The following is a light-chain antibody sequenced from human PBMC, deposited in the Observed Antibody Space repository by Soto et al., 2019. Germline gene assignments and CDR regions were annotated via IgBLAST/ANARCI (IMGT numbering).Light chain of an antibody. J-gene: IGLJ2*01. CDR2: EDS. CDR1: SGSIASDY. CDR3: QSVDGKYVV. Sequence: NFMLTQPHSVSESPGQTVTISCTRSSGSIASDYVQWYQQRPGSAPINVIFEDSQRPSGVPDRFSGSIDSSSNSTSLTISRLTTEDAADYYCQSVDGKYVVFGGGTKVTVL. V-gene: IGLV6-57*04.